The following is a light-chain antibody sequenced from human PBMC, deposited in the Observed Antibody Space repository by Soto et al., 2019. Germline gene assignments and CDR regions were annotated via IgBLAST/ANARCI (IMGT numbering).Light chain of an antibody. V-gene: IGKV3-20*01. J-gene: IGKJ3*01. Sequence: EIVLTQSPGTLSLSPGERATLSCRASQSVSSSYLAWYQQKPGQAPRLLIYGASRRATGIPDRFSGSGSGTDFTLTISRLEPEDFAVYYCQQYGSSPFPFGPRTMVDIK. CDR2: GAS. CDR3: QQYGSSPFP. CDR1: QSVSSSY.